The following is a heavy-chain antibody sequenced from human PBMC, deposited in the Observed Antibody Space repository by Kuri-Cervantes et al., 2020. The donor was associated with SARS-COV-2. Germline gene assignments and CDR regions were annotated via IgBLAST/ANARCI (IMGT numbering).Heavy chain of an antibody. Sequence: GSLRLSCTVSGGSVSSGSYYWSWIRQPPGKGLEWIGYIYYSGSTNYNPSLKSRVTISVDTSKNQFSLKLSSVTAADTAVYYCARFFDYWGQGTLVTVSS. CDR1: GGSVSSGSYY. J-gene: IGHJ4*02. CDR2: IYYSGST. V-gene: IGHV4-61*01. CDR3: ARFFDY.